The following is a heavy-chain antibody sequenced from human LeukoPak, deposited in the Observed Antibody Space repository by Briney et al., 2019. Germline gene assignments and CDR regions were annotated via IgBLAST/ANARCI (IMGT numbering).Heavy chain of an antibody. CDR3: AKDYDILTGYYFGQVDY. CDR1: GFTFSSFS. Sequence: GGSLRLSCAASGFTFSSFSMSWVRQAPGKGLEWVSAISGSGGSTYYADSVKGRFTISRDNSKNTLYLQMNSLRAEDTAVYYCAKDYDILTGYYFGQVDYWGQGTLVTVSS. D-gene: IGHD3-9*01. V-gene: IGHV3-23*01. CDR2: ISGSGGST. J-gene: IGHJ4*02.